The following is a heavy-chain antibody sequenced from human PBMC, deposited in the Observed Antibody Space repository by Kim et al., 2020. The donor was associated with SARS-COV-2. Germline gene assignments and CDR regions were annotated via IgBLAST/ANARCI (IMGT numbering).Heavy chain of an antibody. J-gene: IGHJ5*02. CDR3: ADIGLP. Sequence: AGSVKTYVDTVKVRFTISRDNARDSLYLQMSSLRAEDTAVYYCADIGLPWGQGTLVTVSS. CDR2: AGSVK. D-gene: IGHD3-16*01. V-gene: IGHV3-7*01.